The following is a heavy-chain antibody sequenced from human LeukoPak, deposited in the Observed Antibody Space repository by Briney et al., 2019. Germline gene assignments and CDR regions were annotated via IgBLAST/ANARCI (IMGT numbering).Heavy chain of an antibody. J-gene: IGHJ4*02. CDR2: INRDGSTS. Sequence: GGSLRLSCAASGFTFSNYWVHWVRQAPGKGLVWVSRINRDGSTSKYADSVKGRFTVSRDNAKNTLNLQMNSLRAEDTAVYYCARDKKSGESSEIDYWGQGTLVTVSS. V-gene: IGHV3-74*03. CDR3: ARDKKSGESSEIDY. D-gene: IGHD3-10*01. CDR1: GFTFSNYW.